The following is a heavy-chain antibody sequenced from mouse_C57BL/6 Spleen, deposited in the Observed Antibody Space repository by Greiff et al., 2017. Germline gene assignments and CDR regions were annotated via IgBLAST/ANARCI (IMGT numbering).Heavy chain of an antibody. CDR3: ALLYDYYHAMDY. Sequence: VQLQQSGAELVKPGASVKLSCTASGFNIKDYYMHWVKQRTEQGLEWIGRIDPEDGETKHAPKFQGKATITADTSSNTAYLQLSSLTSEDTAVXYCALLYDYYHAMDYWGQGTSVTVSS. D-gene: IGHD2-4*01. J-gene: IGHJ4*01. V-gene: IGHV14-2*01. CDR1: GFNIKDYY. CDR2: IDPEDGET.